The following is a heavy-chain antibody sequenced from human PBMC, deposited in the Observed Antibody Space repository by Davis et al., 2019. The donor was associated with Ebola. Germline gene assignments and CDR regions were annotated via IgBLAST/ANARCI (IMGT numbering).Heavy chain of an antibody. J-gene: IGHJ4*02. V-gene: IGHV3-23*01. CDR2: ISGGGTRT. Sequence: PGGSLRLSCAASGFTFSSYAMTWVRQPPGKGLEWVSAISGGGTRTYYADSVKGRFTISRDNSRNTLFLQMNSLRAEDTAIYYCAKNEGTVVTSYYWGQGTLVTVSS. CDR1: GFTFSSYA. D-gene: IGHD2-21*02. CDR3: AKNEGTVVTSYY.